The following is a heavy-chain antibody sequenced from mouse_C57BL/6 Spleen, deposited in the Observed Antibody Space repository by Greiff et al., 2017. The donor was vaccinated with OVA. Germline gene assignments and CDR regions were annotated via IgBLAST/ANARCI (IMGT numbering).Heavy chain of an antibody. CDR3: ARRGELYYYGSGYAMDY. CDR2: IYPGDGDT. V-gene: IGHV1-80*01. D-gene: IGHD1-1*01. Sequence: LQQSGASVKISCTASGYAFSSYWMTWVKQRPGKGLEWTGQIYPGDGDTNYNGKFKGKATLTADKSSSTAYMQLSSLTSEDSAVYFCARRGELYYYGSGYAMDYWGQGTSVTVSS. J-gene: IGHJ4*01. CDR1: GYAFSSYW.